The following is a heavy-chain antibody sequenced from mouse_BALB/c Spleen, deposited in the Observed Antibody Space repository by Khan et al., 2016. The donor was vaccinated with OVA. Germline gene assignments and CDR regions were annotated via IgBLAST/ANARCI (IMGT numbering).Heavy chain of an antibody. Sequence: VQLKQSGAELVRPGALVKLSCKASGFNIKDYYLHWVKQRPEQGLEWIGWIDPENGTIVYDPKFQGKASITSDTSSNTAYLQLSSLTSEDTAVYYCARAGYFAWFAYWGQGTLVTVSA. CDR2: IDPENGTI. J-gene: IGHJ3*01. V-gene: IGHV14-1*02. CDR1: GFNIKDYY. CDR3: ARAGYFAWFAY.